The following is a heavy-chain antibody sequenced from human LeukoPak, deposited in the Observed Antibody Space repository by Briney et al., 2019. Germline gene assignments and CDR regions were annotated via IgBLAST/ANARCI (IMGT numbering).Heavy chain of an antibody. CDR3: ARVRLRAAFDY. CDR1: GDSISSGDYS. J-gene: IGHJ4*02. CDR2: IYNSGST. Sequence: PSETLSLTCAVSGDSISSGDYSWSWIRQPPGKGLEWIGYIYNSGSTKYNPSLKSRVTISVDTSKNQFSLKLSSVTAADTAVYYCARVRLRAAFDYWGQGTLVTVSS. D-gene: IGHD2-2*01. V-gene: IGHV4-30-4*07.